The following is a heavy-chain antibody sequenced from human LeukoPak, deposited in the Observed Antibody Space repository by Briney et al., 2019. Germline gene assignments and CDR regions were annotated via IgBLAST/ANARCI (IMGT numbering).Heavy chain of an antibody. V-gene: IGHV1-24*01. CDR2: FDPEDGET. J-gene: IGHJ6*03. CDR3: ATENVAVWSGYPYYYMDV. CDR1: GYTLTELS. D-gene: IGHD3-3*01. Sequence: ASVKVSCKVSGYTLTELSMHWVRQAPGKGLEWMGGFDPEDGETIYAQKFQGRVTMTEDTSTDTAYMELSSLRSEDTAVYYCATENVAVWSGYPYYYMDVWGKGTTVTVSS.